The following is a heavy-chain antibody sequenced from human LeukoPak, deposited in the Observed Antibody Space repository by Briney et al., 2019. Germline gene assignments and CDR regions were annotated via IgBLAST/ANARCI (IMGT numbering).Heavy chain of an antibody. Sequence: SETLSLTCTVSGGSISSGGYYWSWIRQHPGKGLEWIGYIYYSGSTYYNPSLKSRVTISVDTSKNQFSLKLGSVTAADTAVYYCARGMHDYGDRTDWFDPWGQGTLVTVSS. D-gene: IGHD4-17*01. CDR3: ARGMHDYGDRTDWFDP. J-gene: IGHJ5*02. CDR1: GGSISSGGYY. CDR2: IYYSGST. V-gene: IGHV4-31*03.